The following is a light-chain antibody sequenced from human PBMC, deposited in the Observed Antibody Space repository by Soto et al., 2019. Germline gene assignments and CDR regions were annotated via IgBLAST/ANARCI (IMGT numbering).Light chain of an antibody. CDR3: QKYDSAPFT. Sequence: DIQMTQSPSSLSASIGDRVTITCRASQGISSYLNWYQQKPGKVPKLLIYAASTLQSEFPSRFSGSGSGTYFTLTISSLQPEDVATYYCQKYDSAPFTFGPGTKVDIK. CDR1: QGISSY. J-gene: IGKJ3*01. V-gene: IGKV1-27*01. CDR2: AAS.